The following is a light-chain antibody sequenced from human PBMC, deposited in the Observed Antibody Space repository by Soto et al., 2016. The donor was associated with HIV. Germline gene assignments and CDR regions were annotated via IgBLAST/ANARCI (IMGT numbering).Light chain of an antibody. CDR3: QQYNNYSPWT. J-gene: IGKJ1*01. Sequence: DIQMTQSPSTLSASVGDRVTITCRASQSIRSWLAWYQQKPGKAPKLLIYKASNLESGVPSRFSGSGSGTEFTLTISSLQPDDFATYYCQQYNNYSPWTFGQGTKVEIK. V-gene: IGKV1-5*03. CDR1: QSIRSW. CDR2: KAS.